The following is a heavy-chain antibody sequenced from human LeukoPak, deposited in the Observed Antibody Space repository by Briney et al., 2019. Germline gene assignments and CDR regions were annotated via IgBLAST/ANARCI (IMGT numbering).Heavy chain of an antibody. CDR3: AKDGCSSTSCYFDY. Sequence: GGSLRLSCAASGFTFSSYAMSWVRQAPGKGLEWVSAISGSGGSTYYADSVKGRFTISRDNSKNTLYLQMNSLRAGDTAVYFCAKDGCSSTSCYFDYWGQGILVTVSS. D-gene: IGHD2-2*01. CDR2: ISGSGGST. V-gene: IGHV3-23*01. CDR1: GFTFSSYA. J-gene: IGHJ4*02.